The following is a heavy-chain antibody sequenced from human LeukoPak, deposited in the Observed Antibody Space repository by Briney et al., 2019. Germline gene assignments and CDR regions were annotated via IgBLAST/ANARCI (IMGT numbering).Heavy chain of an antibody. D-gene: IGHD6-13*01. J-gene: IGHJ4*02. CDR2: INSDGSSR. Sequence: GGTLRLSCAASGFTFSNYWMHWVRQAPGKGLVWVSRINSDGSSRNYADSVKGRFTISRDNAKNTLYLQMNSLRVEDTAVYYCASASSHRIAAGGDYWGQGTLVTVSS. V-gene: IGHV3-74*01. CDR3: ASASSHRIAAGGDY. CDR1: GFTFSNYW.